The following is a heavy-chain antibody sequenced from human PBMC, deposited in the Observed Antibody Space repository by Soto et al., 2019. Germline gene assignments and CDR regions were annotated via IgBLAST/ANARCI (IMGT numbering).Heavy chain of an antibody. CDR1: GYTFTSYD. J-gene: IGHJ5*02. CDR2: MNPNSGNT. Sequence: QVQLVQSGAEVKKPGASVKVSCKASGYTFTSYDINWVRQATGEGLEWMGWMNPNSGNTGYAQKFQGRVTMTRNTSISTAYMELSSLRSEDTAVYYCARERSAAGTGWFDPWGQGTLVTVSS. CDR3: ARERSAAGTGWFDP. V-gene: IGHV1-8*01. D-gene: IGHD6-13*01.